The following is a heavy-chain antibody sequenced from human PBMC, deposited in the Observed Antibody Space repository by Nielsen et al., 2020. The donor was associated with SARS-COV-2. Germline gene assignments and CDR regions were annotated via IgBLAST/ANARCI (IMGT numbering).Heavy chain of an antibody. CDR3: ARDIVVVPAAIEDYYGMDV. CDR1: GYTLTELS. J-gene: IGHJ6*02. Sequence: ASVKVSCKVSGYTLTELSMHWVRQAPGKGLEWMGGFDPEDGETIYAQKLQGRVTMTTDTSTSTAYMELRSLRSDDTAVYYCARDIVVVPAAIEDYYGMDVWGQGTTVTVSS. CDR2: FDPEDGET. V-gene: IGHV1-24*01. D-gene: IGHD2-2*02.